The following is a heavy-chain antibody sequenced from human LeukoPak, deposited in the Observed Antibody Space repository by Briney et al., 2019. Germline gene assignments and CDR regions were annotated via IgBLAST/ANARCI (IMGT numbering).Heavy chain of an antibody. Sequence: PGGSLRLSCAASGFTFSSYEMNWVRQAPGKGLEWVSYISSSGSTIYYADSVKGRFTISRDNAKNSLYLQMNSLRAEDTAVYYCARDFGYNWKANWFDPWGQGTLVTVS. CDR1: GFTFSSYE. D-gene: IGHD1-1*01. J-gene: IGHJ5*02. CDR3: ARDFGYNWKANWFDP. V-gene: IGHV3-48*03. CDR2: ISSSGSTI.